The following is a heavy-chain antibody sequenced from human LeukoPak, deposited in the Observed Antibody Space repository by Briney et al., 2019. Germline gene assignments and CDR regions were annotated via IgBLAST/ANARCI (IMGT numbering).Heavy chain of an antibody. CDR1: GFTFSSYA. Sequence: GGSLRLSCAASGFTFSSYAMHWVRRAPGKGLEWVAVISYDGSNKYYADSVKGRLTISRDNSKNTLYLQMNSLRAEDTAVYYCARDPLGYCSGGSCHGLDYWGQGTLVTVSS. CDR2: ISYDGSNK. V-gene: IGHV3-30-3*01. J-gene: IGHJ4*01. CDR3: ARDPLGYCSGGSCHGLDY. D-gene: IGHD2-15*01.